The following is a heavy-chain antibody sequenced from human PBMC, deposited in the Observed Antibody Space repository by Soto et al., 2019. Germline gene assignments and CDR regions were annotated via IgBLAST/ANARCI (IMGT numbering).Heavy chain of an antibody. CDR2: IKSKTDGGTT. D-gene: IGHD2-15*01. Sequence: GGSLRLSCAASGFTFSNAWMNWVRQAPGKGLEWVGRIKSKTDGGTTDYAAPVKGRFTISRDDSKNTLYLQMNSLKTQGNAVYYWYTAGYCSGGSCYVYYYYYGMDVWGQGTTVTVSS. CDR1: GFTFSNAW. CDR3: YTAGYCSGGSCYVYYYYYGMDV. V-gene: IGHV3-15*07. J-gene: IGHJ6*02.